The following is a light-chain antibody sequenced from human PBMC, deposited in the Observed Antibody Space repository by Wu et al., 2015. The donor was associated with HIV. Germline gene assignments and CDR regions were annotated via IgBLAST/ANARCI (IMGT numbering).Light chain of an antibody. CDR1: QTISANY. Sequence: EIVLTQSPGTLSLSPGDRAILSCRASQTISANYLAWYQQKPGQAPRLLISGASRRATGIPDRFSGSGSGTDFTLTITRLEPEDFAVYYCQHYDTSPPWTFGQGTKVET. CDR3: QHYDTSPPWT. CDR2: GAS. J-gene: IGKJ1*01. V-gene: IGKV3-20*01.